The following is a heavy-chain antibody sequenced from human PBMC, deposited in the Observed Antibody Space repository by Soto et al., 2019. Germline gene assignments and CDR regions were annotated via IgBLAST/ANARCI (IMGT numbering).Heavy chain of an antibody. Sequence: GGSLRLSCAASGFTFSSYAMSWVRQAPGKGLEWVSAISGSGGSTYYADSVKGRFTVSRDNSKNTLYLQMNSLRAEDTAVYYCAKDYHSGWTSGGNNWFDPWGQGTLVTVS. CDR2: ISGSGGST. CDR3: AKDYHSGWTSGGNNWFDP. J-gene: IGHJ5*02. CDR1: GFTFSSYA. V-gene: IGHV3-23*01. D-gene: IGHD6-19*01.